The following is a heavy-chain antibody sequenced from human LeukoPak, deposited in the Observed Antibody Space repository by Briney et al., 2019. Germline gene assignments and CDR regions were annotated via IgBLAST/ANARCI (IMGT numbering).Heavy chain of an antibody. Sequence: GGSLRLSCVGSGFTFSRYWLNWVRQAPGKGLEWIGRVKSKTDGGTTDYAAPVKGRFTISRDDSKNTLYLQMNSLKTEDTAVYYCTTYSSDSSGYYQFDYWGQGTLVTVSS. D-gene: IGHD3-22*01. V-gene: IGHV3-15*01. J-gene: IGHJ4*02. CDR1: GFTFSRYW. CDR2: VKSKTDGGTT. CDR3: TTYSSDSSGYYQFDY.